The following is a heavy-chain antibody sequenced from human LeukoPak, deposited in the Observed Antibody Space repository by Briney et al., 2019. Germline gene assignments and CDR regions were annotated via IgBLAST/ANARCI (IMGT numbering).Heavy chain of an antibody. CDR1: GVSFSGYY. J-gene: IGHJ4*02. D-gene: IGHD3-22*01. Sequence: SETLSLTCAVYGVSFSGYYWSWIRQSPGKGLEWIGEINNSGSTNYNPSLKSRVTISVDTSKNQFSLKLSSVTAADTAVYYCARRRIYYYDTSGSYPDYWGQGTLVTVSS. CDR3: ARRRIYYYDTSGSYPDY. V-gene: IGHV4-34*01. CDR2: INNSGST.